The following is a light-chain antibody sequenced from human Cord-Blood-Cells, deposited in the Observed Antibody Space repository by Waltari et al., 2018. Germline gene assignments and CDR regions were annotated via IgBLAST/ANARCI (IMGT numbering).Light chain of an antibody. V-gene: IGLV2-11*01. CDR3: CSYAGSYTRV. Sequence: QSALTQPRSVSGSPGQSVTISCTGTSSDVGGYKYVSWYQQNPGKAPKLMIYDVSKRPSGVPDRFSGSKSGNTASLTISGLQAEDEADYYCCSYAGSYTRVFGGGTKLTVL. J-gene: IGLJ3*02. CDR1: SSDVGGYKY. CDR2: DVS.